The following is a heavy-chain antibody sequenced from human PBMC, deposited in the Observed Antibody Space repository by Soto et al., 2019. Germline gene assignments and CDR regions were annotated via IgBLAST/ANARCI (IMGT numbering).Heavy chain of an antibody. D-gene: IGHD2-15*01. CDR1: GFTFNIYS. CDR3: ATDKLGYCSDGRCYRPGYFEN. CDR2: ISGSSSTT. J-gene: IGHJ4*02. Sequence: PGGSLRLPCAASGFTFNIYSMNLVRQAPGKGLEWVSYISGSSSTTYYADSVKGRFTISRDNAKNSLYLQMNSLRAEDTAVYYCATDKLGYCSDGRCYRPGYFENWGQGTPVTVSS. V-gene: IGHV3-48*01.